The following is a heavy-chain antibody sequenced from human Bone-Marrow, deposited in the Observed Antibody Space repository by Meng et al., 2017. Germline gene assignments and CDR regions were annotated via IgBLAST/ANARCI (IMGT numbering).Heavy chain of an antibody. CDR1: GYTFTNYG. J-gene: IGHJ4*02. CDR2: IRGYNGNI. CDR3: ARWKPGDFDY. D-gene: IGHD1-1*01. V-gene: IGHV1-18*01. Sequence: QVQLVQSGAEVKKPGASVKVSCKASGYTFTNYGISWVRQAPGQGLEWMGWIRGYNGNINYAQRLQGRGTMTTDTSTSTAYMELRSLRSDDTAVYYCARWKPGDFDYWGQGTLVTVSS.